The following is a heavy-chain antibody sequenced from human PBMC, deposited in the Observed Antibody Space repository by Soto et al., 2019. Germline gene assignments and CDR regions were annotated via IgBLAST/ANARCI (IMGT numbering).Heavy chain of an antibody. D-gene: IGHD3-9*01. V-gene: IGHV4-4*02. CDR2: ISHSGTS. Sequence: QVQLQESGPGLVKPSGTLSLTCAVSGGSISSSHWWTWVRQSPGKGLEYIGEISHSGTSNSNPSLKSRVTLAVDKSKYNFSLTLTSVTAADTAVYYCARVVLTITRGAFDAWGQGTLVIVSS. J-gene: IGHJ3*01. CDR1: GGSISSSHW. CDR3: ARVVLTITRGAFDA.